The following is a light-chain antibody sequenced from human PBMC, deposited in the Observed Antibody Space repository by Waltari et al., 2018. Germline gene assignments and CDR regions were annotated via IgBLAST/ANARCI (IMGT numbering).Light chain of an antibody. Sequence: EIQMTQSPSALSASVGDRVTITCRASQSVNSWLAWYQQKPGKAPELLIYKASILESGVPSRFSGSESGTYFTLTISGLQPEDSAVYYCQQYNNFPLTFGGGTRVEIK. V-gene: IGKV1-5*03. CDR3: QQYNNFPLT. J-gene: IGKJ4*01. CDR1: QSVNSW. CDR2: KAS.